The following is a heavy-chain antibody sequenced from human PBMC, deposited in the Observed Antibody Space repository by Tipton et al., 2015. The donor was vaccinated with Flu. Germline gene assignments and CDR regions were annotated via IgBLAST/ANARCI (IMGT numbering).Heavy chain of an antibody. D-gene: IGHD3-3*01. CDR3: ARARLRFPPDY. CDR2: INQSGSS. CDR1: GGSISSSSYY. Sequence: TLSLTCTVSGGSISSSSYYWDWIRQPPGKGLEWIGEINQSGSSNYNPSLKSRVTLSVDTSKNQFSLKLTSVTAADTAVYYCARARLRFPPDYWGPGALFTVAS. J-gene: IGHJ4*02. V-gene: IGHV4-39*07.